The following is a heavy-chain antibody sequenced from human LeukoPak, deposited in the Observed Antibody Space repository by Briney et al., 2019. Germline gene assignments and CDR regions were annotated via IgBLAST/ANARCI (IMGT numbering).Heavy chain of an antibody. CDR3: TKLSGVAAPFDI. CDR1: GFTFTGYA. D-gene: IGHD2-8*01. CDR2: ISAGGGGT. Sequence: GGSLTLSCAASGFTFTGYAMNWVRQAPGKGLEWVSGISAGGGGTYDADSAKGRFTMSRDNSKNMVYLEMHSLRADDTAVYYCTKLSGVAAPFDIWGQGTMVTVSS. V-gene: IGHV3-23*01. J-gene: IGHJ3*02.